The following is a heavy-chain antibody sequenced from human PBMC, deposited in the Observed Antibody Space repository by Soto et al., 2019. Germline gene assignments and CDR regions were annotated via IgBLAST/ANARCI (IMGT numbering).Heavy chain of an antibody. CDR2: INPSGGST. J-gene: IGHJ4*02. CDR1: GYTCTSYY. CDR3: ARVADCSSTSCYALGY. D-gene: IGHD2-2*01. Sequence: ASVKVSCKASGYTCTSYYMHWVRQAPGQWLEWMGIINPSGGSTSYAQKFQGRVTMTRDTSTSTVYMELSSLRSEDTAVYYCARVADCSSTSCYALGYWGQGTLVTVSS. V-gene: IGHV1-46*03.